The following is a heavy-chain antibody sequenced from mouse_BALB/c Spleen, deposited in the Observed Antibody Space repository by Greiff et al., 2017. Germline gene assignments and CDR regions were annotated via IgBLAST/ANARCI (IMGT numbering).Heavy chain of an antibody. CDR2: ISNGGGST. J-gene: IGHJ4*01. Sequence: EVKLMESGGGLVQPGGSLKLSCAASGFTFSSYTMSWVRQTPEKRLEWVAYISNGGGSTYYPDTVKGRFTISRDNAKNTLYLQMSSLKSEDTAMYYCARHDYYYAMDYWGQGTSVTVSS. V-gene: IGHV5-12-2*01. D-gene: IGHD2-4*01. CDR3: ARHDYYYAMDY. CDR1: GFTFSSYT.